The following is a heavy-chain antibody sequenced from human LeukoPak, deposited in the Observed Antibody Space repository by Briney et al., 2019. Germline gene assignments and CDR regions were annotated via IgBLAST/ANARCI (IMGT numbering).Heavy chain of an antibody. CDR2: FDPEDGET. Sequence: ASVKVSCKVSGYTLTELSMHWVRQAPGKGLEWMGGFDPEDGETIYAQKFQGRVTMTEDTSTDTAYMELSSLRSEDTAVYYCAIDTENYSGSYYGPYYFDYWGQGTLVTVSS. J-gene: IGHJ4*02. D-gene: IGHD1-26*01. CDR3: AIDTENYSGSYYGPYYFDY. V-gene: IGHV1-24*01. CDR1: GYTLTELS.